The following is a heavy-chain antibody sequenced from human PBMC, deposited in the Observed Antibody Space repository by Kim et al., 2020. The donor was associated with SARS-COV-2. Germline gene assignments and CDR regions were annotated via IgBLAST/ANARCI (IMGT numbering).Heavy chain of an antibody. J-gene: IGHJ2*01. V-gene: IGHV4-4*02. CDR2: VDHSGTT. CDR1: GASISSSSC. CDR3: ARGVSCAWSLSGRLHL. Sequence: SETLSLICVVSGASISSSSCWSWVRQPPGKGLEWIGVVDHSGTTSYYVSLKNRVSILVDKSKNQFSLRLTSVRAADTAVYYCARGVSCAWSLSGRLHLWG. D-gene: IGHD3-16*01.